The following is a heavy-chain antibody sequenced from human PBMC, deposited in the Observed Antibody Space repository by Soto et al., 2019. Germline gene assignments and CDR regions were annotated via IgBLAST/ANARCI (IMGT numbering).Heavy chain of an antibody. CDR3: ARVRGGLRFLEWLYQFDY. D-gene: IGHD3-3*01. CDR2: INPNSGGT. J-gene: IGHJ4*02. Sequence: ASVKVSCKASGYTFTGYYMHWVRQAPGQGLEWMGWINPNSGGTNYAQKFQGWVTMTRNTSISTAYMELSRLRSEDTAVYYCARVRGGLRFLEWLYQFDYWGQGTLVTVSS. CDR1: GYTFTGYY. V-gene: IGHV1-2*04.